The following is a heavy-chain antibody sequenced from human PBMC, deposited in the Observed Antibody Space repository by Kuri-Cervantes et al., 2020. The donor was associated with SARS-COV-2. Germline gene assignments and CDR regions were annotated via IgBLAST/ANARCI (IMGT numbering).Heavy chain of an antibody. V-gene: IGHV3-7*01. CDR1: GFTFSSYW. CDR3: VRDGDHWNFDY. Sequence: GGSLRLSCAASGFTFSSYWMSWVRQAPGKGLEWVANIKQDGSEKYYVDSVKGRFTISRDNAKNSLYLQMNSLRAEDTAVYYCVRDGDHWNFDYWGQGTLVTFSS. CDR2: IKQDGSEK. J-gene: IGHJ4*02. D-gene: IGHD1-1*01.